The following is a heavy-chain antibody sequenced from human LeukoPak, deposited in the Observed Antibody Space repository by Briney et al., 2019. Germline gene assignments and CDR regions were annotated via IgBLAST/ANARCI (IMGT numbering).Heavy chain of an antibody. CDR3: VKDFVPAVGYYGMDV. CDR1: GFTFSSYG. D-gene: IGHD2-2*01. V-gene: IGHV3-30*18. Sequence: GGSLRLSCAASGFTFSSYGMHWVRQAPGKGLEWVAVISYDGSNKYYADSVKGRFTISRDNSKNTLYLQMNSLRAEDTAVYYCVKDFVPAVGYYGMDVWGQGTTVTVSS. CDR2: ISYDGSNK. J-gene: IGHJ6*02.